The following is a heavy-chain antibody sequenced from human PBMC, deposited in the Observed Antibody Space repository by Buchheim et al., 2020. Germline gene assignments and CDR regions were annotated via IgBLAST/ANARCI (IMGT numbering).Heavy chain of an antibody. D-gene: IGHD6-13*01. V-gene: IGHV3-74*01. CDR1: GFTFSIYW. CDR2: IHSDGSST. Sequence: EVQLVESGGDLVQPGGSLRLSCAASGFTFSIYWMHWVRQAPGKGLVWVSRIHSDGSSTDYADSVKGRFTISRDNAKNTLYLQMNSLRAEDTAVYYCTNLAEQPWRNYWGQGTL. CDR3: TNLAEQPWRNY. J-gene: IGHJ4*02.